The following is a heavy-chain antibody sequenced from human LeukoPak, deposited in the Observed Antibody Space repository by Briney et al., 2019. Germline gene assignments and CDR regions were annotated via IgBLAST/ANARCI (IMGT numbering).Heavy chain of an antibody. Sequence: ASVKVSCKASGYTFTNYYIHWMRQAPGQGLEWMGWINPDSGDTSYAQKFQGRVTITRNTSISTAYMELSSLRSEDTAVYYCAGNRGENYYYMDVWGKGTTVTVSS. J-gene: IGHJ6*03. CDR3: AGNRGENYYYMDV. CDR2: INPDSGDT. V-gene: IGHV1-8*03. D-gene: IGHD3-16*01. CDR1: GYTFTNYY.